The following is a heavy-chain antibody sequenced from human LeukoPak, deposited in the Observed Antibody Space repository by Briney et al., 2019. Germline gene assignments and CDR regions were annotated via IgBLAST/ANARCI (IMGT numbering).Heavy chain of an antibody. Sequence: SETLSLTCTVSGGSISSSSYYWGWIRQPPGRGLEWIGRIYYSGSTYYNPSLKSRITISVNTSRNQFSLKLSSVPAADTALYYCAREGSGITIFGVVISRNWFDPWGQGTLVTVSS. D-gene: IGHD3-3*01. CDR3: AREGSGITIFGVVISRNWFDP. CDR2: IYYSGST. J-gene: IGHJ5*02. CDR1: GGSISSSSYY. V-gene: IGHV4-39*07.